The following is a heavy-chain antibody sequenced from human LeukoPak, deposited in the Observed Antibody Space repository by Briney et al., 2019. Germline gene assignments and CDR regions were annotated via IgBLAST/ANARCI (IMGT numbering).Heavy chain of an antibody. CDR3: TRFLYYYDSSSYHDYFDY. D-gene: IGHD3-22*01. V-gene: IGHV3-9*01. Sequence: GRSLRLSCAVSGFTFDDYAMHWVRQVPGKGLEWVSGINWNSDSIGYADSVKGRFTISRENAKNSLYLQMNSLRAGDTAVYYCTRFLYYYDSSSYHDYFDYWGQGTLVTVSS. J-gene: IGHJ4*02. CDR2: INWNSDSI. CDR1: GFTFDDYA.